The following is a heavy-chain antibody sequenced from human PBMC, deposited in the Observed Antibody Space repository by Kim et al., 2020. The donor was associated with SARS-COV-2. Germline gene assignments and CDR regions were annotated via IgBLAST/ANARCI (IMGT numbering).Heavy chain of an antibody. CDR1: GFTFSNAW. D-gene: IGHD3-10*01. CDR2: IKSKTDGGTT. Sequence: GGSLRLSCAASGFTFSNAWMSWVRQAPGKGLEWVGRIKSKTDGGTTDYAAPVKGRFTISRDDSKNTLYLQMNSLKTEDTAVYYCTTTYYYGSGRTIYCDYWGQGTLVTVSS. V-gene: IGHV3-15*01. J-gene: IGHJ4*02. CDR3: TTTYYYGSGRTIYCDY.